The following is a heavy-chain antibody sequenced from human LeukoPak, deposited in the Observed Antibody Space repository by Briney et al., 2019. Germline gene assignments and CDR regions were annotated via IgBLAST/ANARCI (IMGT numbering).Heavy chain of an antibody. CDR1: GGSISSYY. V-gene: IGHV4-59*01. Sequence: SETLSLTCTVSGGSISSYYWSWIRQPPGKGLEWIGYIYYSGSTNYNPSLKSRVTISVDTSKNQFSLKLSSVTAADTAVYYCARDGATYDAFDIWGQGTMITVSS. CDR3: ARDGATYDAFDI. J-gene: IGHJ3*02. CDR2: IYYSGST. D-gene: IGHD5-24*01.